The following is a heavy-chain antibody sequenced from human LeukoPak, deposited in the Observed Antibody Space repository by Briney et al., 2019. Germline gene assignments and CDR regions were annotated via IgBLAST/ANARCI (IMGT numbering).Heavy chain of an antibody. CDR3: TKYDTSVTFDY. V-gene: IGHV3-15*01. CDR1: GFTFTNAW. J-gene: IGHJ4*02. Sequence: AGSLRLSCVASGFTFTNAWMSWVRQAPGKGLEWVGHIKSKTDGGTTDYAAPVKGRFIISRDDSKHILYLQMNSLKTDDTAVYYCTKYDTSVTFDYWGQGTLVTVSS. D-gene: IGHD3-22*01. CDR2: IKSKTDGGTT.